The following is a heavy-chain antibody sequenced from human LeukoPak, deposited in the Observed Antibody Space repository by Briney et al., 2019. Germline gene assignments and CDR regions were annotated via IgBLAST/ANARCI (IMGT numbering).Heavy chain of an antibody. CDR3: ATMMYGSGNYYNSDY. J-gene: IGHJ4*02. CDR1: GFTFSNAW. D-gene: IGHD3-10*01. CDR2: IYHSGTT. Sequence: PGGSLRLSCAASGFTFSNAWMSWIRQPPGKGLEWIGTIYHSGTTYYSPSLKSRVTISIHTSKNQFSLRLTSVTAADTAVYYCATMMYGSGNYYNSDYWGQGTLVTVSS. V-gene: IGHV4-38-2*01.